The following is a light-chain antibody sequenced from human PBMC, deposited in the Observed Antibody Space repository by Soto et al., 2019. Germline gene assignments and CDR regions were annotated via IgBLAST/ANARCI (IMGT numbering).Light chain of an antibody. J-gene: IGKJ2*01. Sequence: EIVMTQSPATLSVSPGERATLSCRASQSVSSNLAWYQQKPGQAPRLLIYGASTRATGIPARFSGSGSVTEFTLTISSLQSEDFEVYYCQQYNNWPPYIFGQGTKLEIK. CDR3: QQYNNWPPYI. CDR2: GAS. V-gene: IGKV3-15*01. CDR1: QSVSSN.